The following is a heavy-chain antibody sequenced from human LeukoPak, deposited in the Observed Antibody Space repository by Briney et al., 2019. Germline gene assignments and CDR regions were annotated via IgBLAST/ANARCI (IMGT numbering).Heavy chain of an antibody. Sequence: ASVKVSCKASGYTFTSYGISWVRQAPGQGLEWMGWINTYNDQTNYAQKFQDRVAMTTDSSTSTVYMEVRSLRSDDTAVYYCARDLGYCSSTGGLRNWFDPWGQGTLVIVSS. J-gene: IGHJ5*02. CDR1: GYTFTSYG. V-gene: IGHV1-18*01. CDR3: ARDLGYCSSTGGLRNWFDP. D-gene: IGHD2-2*01. CDR2: INTYNDQT.